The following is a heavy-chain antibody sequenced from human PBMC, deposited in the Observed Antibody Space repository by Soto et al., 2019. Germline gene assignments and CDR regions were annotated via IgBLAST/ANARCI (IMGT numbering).Heavy chain of an antibody. D-gene: IGHD6-6*01. CDR2: IYYSGST. V-gene: IGHV4-59*01. Sequence: PSETLSLTCTVSGGSISSYYWSWIRQPPGKGLEWIGYIYYSGSTNYNPSLKSRVTISVDTSKNQFSLKLSSVTAADTAVYYCARVQSGAAREDNWFDPWGQGTLVTVSS. CDR3: ARVQSGAAREDNWFDP. CDR1: GGSISSYY. J-gene: IGHJ5*02.